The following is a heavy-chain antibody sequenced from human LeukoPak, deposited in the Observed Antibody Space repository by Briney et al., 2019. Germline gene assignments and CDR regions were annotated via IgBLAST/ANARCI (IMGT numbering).Heavy chain of an antibody. CDR2: ISSSSSYI. CDR3: ASLVGATLATDY. V-gene: IGHV3-21*01. CDR1: GFTFSSYS. J-gene: IGHJ4*02. Sequence: KPGGSLRLSCAASGFTFSSYSMNWVRQAPGKGLEWVSSISSSSSYIYYADSVKGRFTISRDNAKNSLYLQMNSLRAEATAVYYCASLVGATLATDYWGQGTLVTVSS. D-gene: IGHD1-26*01.